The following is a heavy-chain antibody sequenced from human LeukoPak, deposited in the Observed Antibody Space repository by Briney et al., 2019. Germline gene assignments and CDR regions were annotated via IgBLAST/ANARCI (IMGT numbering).Heavy chain of an antibody. CDR3: AKLGSSGWYHYYYYGMAV. D-gene: IGHD6-19*01. CDR1: GFTFDDYA. V-gene: IGHV3-30*18. J-gene: IGHJ6*02. Sequence: GGSLRLSCAASGFTFDDYAMHWVRQAPGKGLEWVAVISYDGSNKYYADSVKGRFTISSDNSKNTLYLQMNSLRAEDTAVYYCAKLGSSGWYHYYYYGMAVWGQGTTVTVSS. CDR2: ISYDGSNK.